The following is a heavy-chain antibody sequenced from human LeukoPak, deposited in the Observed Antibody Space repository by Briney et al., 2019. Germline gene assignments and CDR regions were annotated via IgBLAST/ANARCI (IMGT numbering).Heavy chain of an antibody. D-gene: IGHD3-16*01. CDR2: IYYSGST. CDR3: GRGGGRHEFYFCY. Sequence: PSETLSLTCTVSGGSISSYYWSWIRQPPGKGLEWIGYIYYSGSTNYNPSLKSRVTISVDTSKNQFPLKLSSVTAADTAVYYCGRGGGRHEFYFCYLGQGNLVTGS. J-gene: IGHJ4*01. CDR1: GGSISSYY. V-gene: IGHV4-59*01.